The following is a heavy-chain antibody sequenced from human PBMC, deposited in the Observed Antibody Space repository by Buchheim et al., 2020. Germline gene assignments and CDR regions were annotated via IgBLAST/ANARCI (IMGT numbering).Heavy chain of an antibody. CDR1: GYTFTSYY. J-gene: IGHJ4*02. CDR2: INPSGAGT. Sequence: QVQLVQSGAEVKKPGASVKVSCKASGYTFTSYYVHWVRQAPGQGLEWMGIINPSGAGTSYSQKFQGRVTMTRDTSTSKVCMELSSLRSEDTAVYYCARDRGAAAGTSPGYWGQGTL. V-gene: IGHV1-46*01. CDR3: ARDRGAAAGTSPGY. D-gene: IGHD6-13*01.